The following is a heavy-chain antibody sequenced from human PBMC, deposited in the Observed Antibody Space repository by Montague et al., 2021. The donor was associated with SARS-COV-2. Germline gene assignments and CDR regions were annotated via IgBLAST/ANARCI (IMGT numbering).Heavy chain of an antibody. J-gene: IGHJ4*02. CDR2: ISHSASS. CDR3: ANLTLRELWLSGYYFDS. Sequence: SETLSLTCTVSGAPLTARSYHWVWLRPPPGQELVWIGNISHSASSSYTPSLKSPVTMSVDTSKMPFSLRLISVTAADTAVYYCANLTLRELWLSGYYFDSWGQGTLVTVSS. CDR1: GAPLTARSYH. V-gene: IGHV4-39*02. D-gene: IGHD5-18*01.